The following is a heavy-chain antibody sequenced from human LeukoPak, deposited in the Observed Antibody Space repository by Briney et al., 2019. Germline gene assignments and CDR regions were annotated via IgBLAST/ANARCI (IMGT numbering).Heavy chain of an antibody. CDR1: GDSISTYY. CDR2: INYSGRA. CDR3: ARRRGSGPYKDWFDP. D-gene: IGHD6-19*01. Sequence: SETLSLTCTVSGDSISTYYWSWIRQPPGKGLEWIGYINYSGRANYNPSLKSRVIMSVDTSTTQFSLKLSSVTAADTAVYYCARRRGSGPYKDWFDPWGRGTLVTVSS. J-gene: IGHJ5*02. V-gene: IGHV4-59*08.